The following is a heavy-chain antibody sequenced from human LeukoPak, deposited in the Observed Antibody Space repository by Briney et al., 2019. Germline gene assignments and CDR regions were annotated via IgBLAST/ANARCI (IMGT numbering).Heavy chain of an antibody. CDR2: INANTGNP. Sequence: ASVKVSCKASGYTFTSYSMNWVRQAPGQGLEYMGWINANTGNPTYAQGFAGRFVFSLDTSVSTAYLQISSLKAEDTAVYYCARDFPARDWFFDLWGRGTLVTVSS. CDR3: ARDFPARDWFFDL. J-gene: IGHJ2*01. CDR1: GYTFTSYS. V-gene: IGHV7-4-1*02.